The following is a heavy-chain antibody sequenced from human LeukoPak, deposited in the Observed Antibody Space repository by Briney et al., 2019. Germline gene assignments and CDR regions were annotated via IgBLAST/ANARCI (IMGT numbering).Heavy chain of an antibody. CDR2: ISTNGDST. CDR1: GFTFSTYA. CDR3: ARWGSTSCYDY. Sequence: GSLXXSCAASGFTFSTYAMHWVRQAPGKGLEYVSAISTNGDSTYYADSVKGRFTISRDNSKNTLFLQMGSLRADDMAVYYCARWGSTSCYDYWGQGTLVTVSS. J-gene: IGHJ4*02. D-gene: IGHD2-2*01. V-gene: IGHV3-64*02.